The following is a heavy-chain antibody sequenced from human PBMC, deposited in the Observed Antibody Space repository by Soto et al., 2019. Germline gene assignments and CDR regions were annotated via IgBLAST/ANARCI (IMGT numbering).Heavy chain of an antibody. Sequence: EVQLLESGGGLVQPGGSLRLSCAASGFTFSSYAMSWVRQAPGKGLEWVSGISGSSFDTYYADSVKGRFTISRDNAKNTVYLQMNGLRAEDTAIYYCARGSSGYNDGPGYFYYGLDVWGQGTTVTGSS. V-gene: IGHV3-23*01. CDR3: ARGSSGYNDGPGYFYYGLDV. J-gene: IGHJ6*02. D-gene: IGHD5-18*01. CDR2: ISGSSFDT. CDR1: GFTFSSYA.